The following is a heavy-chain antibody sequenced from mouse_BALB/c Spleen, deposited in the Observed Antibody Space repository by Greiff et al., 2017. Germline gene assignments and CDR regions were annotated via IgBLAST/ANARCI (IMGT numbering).Heavy chain of an antibody. CDR1: GFTFTDYY. D-gene: IGHD1-1*01. V-gene: IGHV7-3*02. CDR3: ARDKLRYYAMDY. Sequence: EVQLVESGGGLVQPGGSLRLSCATSGFTFTDYYMSWVRQPPGKALEWLGFIRNKANGYTTEYSASVKGRFTISRDNSQSILYLQMNTLRAEDSATYYCARDKLRYYAMDYWGQGTSVTVSS. J-gene: IGHJ4*01. CDR2: IRNKANGYTT.